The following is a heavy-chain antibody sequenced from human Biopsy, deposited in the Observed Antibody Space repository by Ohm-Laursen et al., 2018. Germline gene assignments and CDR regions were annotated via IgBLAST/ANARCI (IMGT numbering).Heavy chain of an antibody. V-gene: IGHV4-39*01. CDR1: GVSISSGPYY. J-gene: IGHJ4*02. CDR2: IFYSGTT. CDR3: ARFQAGTIEVY. D-gene: IGHD3-3*01. Sequence: TLSLTCTVSGVSISSGPYYRGWIRQPPGKGLEWIGHIFYSGTTSYNPSHKSRITISVDTSKTQFSLRLSSVTAADTAVYYCARFQAGTIEVYWGQRTLVTVSS.